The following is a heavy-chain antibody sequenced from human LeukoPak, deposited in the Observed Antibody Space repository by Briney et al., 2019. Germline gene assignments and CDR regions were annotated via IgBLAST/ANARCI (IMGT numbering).Heavy chain of an antibody. Sequence: GGSLRPSCAASEFTFISYSMHWVRQAPGKGLEWVAVISYDGSNKYYADSVKGRFTISRDNSKNTLYLQMDSLRAEDTAVYYCARDSYGGNSGAFDHWGQGTLVTVSS. CDR3: ARDSYGGNSGAFDH. CDR1: EFTFISYS. V-gene: IGHV3-30*04. J-gene: IGHJ4*02. CDR2: ISYDGSNK. D-gene: IGHD4-23*01.